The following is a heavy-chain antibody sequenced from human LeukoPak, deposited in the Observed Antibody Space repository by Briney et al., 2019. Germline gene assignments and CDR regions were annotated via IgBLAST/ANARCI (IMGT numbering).Heavy chain of an antibody. CDR2: IYYTGST. CDR1: GGSIRSSSYY. Sequence: PSETLSLACTVSGGSIRSSSYYWGWIRQPPGKGLEWIGCIYYTGSTYYNPSLKSRVTISVDTSKNQFSLKLSSVTAADTAVYYCARRITGTTSDSFDYWGQGTLVTVSS. V-gene: IGHV4-39*01. D-gene: IGHD1-20*01. CDR3: ARRITGTTSDSFDY. J-gene: IGHJ4*02.